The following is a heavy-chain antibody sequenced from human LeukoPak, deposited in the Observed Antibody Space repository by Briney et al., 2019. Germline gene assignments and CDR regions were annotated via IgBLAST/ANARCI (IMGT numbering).Heavy chain of an antibody. Sequence: PSETLSLTCTVSGGSISSYYWSWIRQPPGKGLEWIGYIYYSGSTNYNPSLKSRVTISVDTSKNQFSLKLSSVTAADTAVYYCARGGYYYDSTGPLPFDIWGQGTMVTVSS. CDR1: GGSISSYY. CDR3: ARGGYYYDSTGPLPFDI. D-gene: IGHD3-22*01. CDR2: IYYSGST. V-gene: IGHV4-59*01. J-gene: IGHJ3*02.